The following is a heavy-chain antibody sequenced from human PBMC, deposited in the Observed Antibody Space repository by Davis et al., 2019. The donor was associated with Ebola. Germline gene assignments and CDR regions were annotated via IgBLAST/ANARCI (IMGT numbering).Heavy chain of an antibody. D-gene: IGHD3-3*01. V-gene: IGHV4-34*01. CDR1: GGSFSGYY. Sequence: MPGGSLRLSCAVYGGSFSGYYWSWIRQPPGKGLEWIGEINHSGSTNYNPSLKSRVTISVDTSKNQFSLKLSSVTAADTAVYYCARGPHTIFGVVISNYGMDVWGQGTTVTVSS. J-gene: IGHJ6*02. CDR2: INHSGST. CDR3: ARGPHTIFGVVISNYGMDV.